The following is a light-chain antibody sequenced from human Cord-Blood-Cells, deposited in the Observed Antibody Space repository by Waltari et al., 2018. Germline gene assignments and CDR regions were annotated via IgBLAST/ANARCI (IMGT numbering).Light chain of an antibody. Sequence: QSALTQPASVSGSPGQSITISCTGTSSDVGCYNLVSWYQQHPGKAPKLMIYEGSKRPSGVSNRFSGSKSGNTASLTISGLQAEDEADYYCCSYAGFWVFGGGTKLTVL. CDR1: SSDVGCYNL. CDR2: EGS. V-gene: IGLV2-23*01. CDR3: CSYAGFWV. J-gene: IGLJ3*02.